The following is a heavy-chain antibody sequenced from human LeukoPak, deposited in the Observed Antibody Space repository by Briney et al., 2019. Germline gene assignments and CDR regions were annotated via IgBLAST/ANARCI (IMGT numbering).Heavy chain of an antibody. V-gene: IGHV1-18*01. Sequence: EASVKVSCKASGYTFTSYGINWVRQAPGQGPEWMGWISAYNGNTNYAQKLQGRVTMTTDTSTSTAYMELRSLRSDDTAVYYCARDWRGYSGYNYWGQGTLVTVSS. CDR1: GYTFTSYG. CDR2: ISAYNGNT. J-gene: IGHJ4*02. D-gene: IGHD5-12*01. CDR3: ARDWRGYSGYNY.